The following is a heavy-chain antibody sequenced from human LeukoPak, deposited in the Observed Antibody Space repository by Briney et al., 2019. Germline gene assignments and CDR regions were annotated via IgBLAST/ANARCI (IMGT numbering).Heavy chain of an antibody. V-gene: IGHV4-34*01. J-gene: IGHJ4*02. D-gene: IGHD5-24*01. CDR3: AGTPRRDGYNLFDY. Sequence: KPSETLSLTCAVYGGSFSGYYWSWIRQPPGKGLEWIGEINHSGSTNYNPSLKSPVTISVHTSKNQFSLKLSSVTAADTAVYYCAGTPRRDGYNLFDYWGQGTLVTVSS. CDR2: INHSGST. CDR1: GGSFSGYY.